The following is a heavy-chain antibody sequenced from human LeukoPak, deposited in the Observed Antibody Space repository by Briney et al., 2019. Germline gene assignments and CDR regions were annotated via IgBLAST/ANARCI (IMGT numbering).Heavy chain of an antibody. D-gene: IGHD3-16*01. J-gene: IGHJ4*02. CDR2: ISSSSSTI. V-gene: IGHV3-48*01. CDR1: GFTFSSCG. CDR3: VCVRGSHRIDY. Sequence: PGGSLRLSCAASGFTFSSCGMTWVRQAPGKGLEWVSYISSSSSTIYYADSVKGRFTISRDNAKNSLYLQMNSLRAEDTAVYYCVCVRGSHRIDYWGQGTLVTVSS.